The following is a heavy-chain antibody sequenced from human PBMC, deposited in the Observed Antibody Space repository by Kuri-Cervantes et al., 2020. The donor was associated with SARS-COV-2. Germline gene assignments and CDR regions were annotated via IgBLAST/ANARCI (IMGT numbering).Heavy chain of an antibody. Sequence: LSLTCAASRFTFGDHAMHWVRQAPGKGLEWVALISYDGSNKFYADSVKGRFTISRDNSKNTLYLQMNSLRAEDTAVYYCAKDQHGIVVVVAAIDYWGQGTLVTVSS. CDR1: RFTFGDHA. D-gene: IGHD2-15*01. J-gene: IGHJ4*02. CDR3: AKDQHGIVVVVAAIDY. CDR2: ISYDGSNK. V-gene: IGHV3-30*18.